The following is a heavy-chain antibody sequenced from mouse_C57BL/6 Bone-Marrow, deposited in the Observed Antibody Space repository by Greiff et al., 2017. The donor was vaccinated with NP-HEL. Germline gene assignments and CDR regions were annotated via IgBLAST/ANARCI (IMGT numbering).Heavy chain of an antibody. V-gene: IGHV7-1*01. J-gene: IGHJ4*01. CDR3: ARDARDYDAMDY. CDR2: SRNKANDYTT. CDR1: GFTFSDFY. Sequence: DVMLVESGGGLVQSGRSLRLSCATSGFTFSDFYMEWVRQAPGKGLEWIAASRNKANDYTTEYSASVKGRFIVSRDTSQSILYLQMNALRAEDTAIYYCARDARDYDAMDYWGQGTSVTVSS.